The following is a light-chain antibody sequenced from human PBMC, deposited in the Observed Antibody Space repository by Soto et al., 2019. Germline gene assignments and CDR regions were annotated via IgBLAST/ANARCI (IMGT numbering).Light chain of an antibody. CDR3: SSFAGNNNLV. J-gene: IGLJ2*01. CDR2: EVS. Sequence: QSALTQPPSASGSPGQSVTISCTGTSSDVGGYTYVSWYQQHPGKAPKLMISEVSKRPSGVPDRFSGSKSGNTASLTVSGLQAEDEADYYCSSFAGNNNLVFGGGTKLTFL. V-gene: IGLV2-8*01. CDR1: SSDVGGYTY.